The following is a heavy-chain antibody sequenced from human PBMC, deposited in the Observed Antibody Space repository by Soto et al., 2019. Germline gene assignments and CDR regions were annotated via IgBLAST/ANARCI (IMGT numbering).Heavy chain of an antibody. Sequence: PSQTLSLTCAISGDSVSSNSAAWSWIRQSPSRGLECLGRTYYRSKWYNDYAVSVKSRITINPDTSKNQFSLQLNSVTPEDTAMYYCVRLVGGTADYWGRGTLVTVSS. CDR1: GDSVSSNSAA. V-gene: IGHV6-1*01. CDR3: VRLVGGTADY. J-gene: IGHJ4*02. D-gene: IGHD1-26*01. CDR2: TYYRSKWYN.